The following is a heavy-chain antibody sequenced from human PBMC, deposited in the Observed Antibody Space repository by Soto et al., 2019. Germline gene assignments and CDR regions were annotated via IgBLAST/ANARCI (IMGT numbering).Heavy chain of an antibody. V-gene: IGHV5-51*01. CDR3: ARRGYCSSTSCPGGMDV. D-gene: IGHD2-2*01. Sequence: PGESLKISCKGSGYSFTSYWIGWVRQMPGKGLEWMGIIYPGDSDTRYSPSFQGQVTISADKSISTAYLQWSSLKASDTATYYCARRGYCSSTSCPGGMDVWGQGTTVTVSS. CDR1: GYSFTSYW. CDR2: IYPGDSDT. J-gene: IGHJ6*02.